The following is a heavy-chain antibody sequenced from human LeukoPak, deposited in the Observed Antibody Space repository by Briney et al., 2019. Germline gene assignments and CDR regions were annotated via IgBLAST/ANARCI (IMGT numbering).Heavy chain of an antibody. CDR1: GFTFSGYG. D-gene: IGHD3-10*02. CDR2: IKQDGSEK. CDR3: AELGITMIGGV. Sequence: PGGSLRLSCAASGFTFSGYGIHWVRQAPGKGLEWVANIKQDGSEKNYLDSVKGRFTISRDNSKNSLYLQMNSLRAEDTAVYYCAELGITMIGGVWGKGTTVTISS. V-gene: IGHV3-7*01. J-gene: IGHJ6*04.